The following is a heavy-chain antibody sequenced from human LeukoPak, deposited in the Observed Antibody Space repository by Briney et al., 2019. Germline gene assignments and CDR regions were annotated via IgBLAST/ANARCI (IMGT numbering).Heavy chain of an antibody. CDR3: VRVPSRGGYYYDY. CDR2: MSGSDGKT. J-gene: IGHJ4*02. CDR1: GFTLSNSV. V-gene: IGHV3-23*01. D-gene: IGHD3-22*01. Sequence: GGSLRLSCAASGFTLSNSVMSWVRQAPGKGLEWVSSMSGSDGKTYYADSVKGRFSISRDNSENTLYLQMTSLRVEDMAVYHCVRVPSRGGYYYDYWGQGTQVTVSS.